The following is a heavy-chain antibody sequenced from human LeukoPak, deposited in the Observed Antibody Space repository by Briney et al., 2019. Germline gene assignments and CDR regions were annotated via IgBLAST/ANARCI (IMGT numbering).Heavy chain of an antibody. CDR1: GGSFSGYY. V-gene: IGHV4-34*01. Sequence: SETLSLTCAVYGGSFSGYYWSWIRQPPGKGLEWIGEINHSGSTNYNPSVKSRVTISVDTSKNQFSLKLSSVTAADTAVYYCARGLYDFWSGYHIDYWGQGTLVTVSS. D-gene: IGHD3-3*01. CDR3: ARGLYDFWSGYHIDY. J-gene: IGHJ4*02. CDR2: INHSGST.